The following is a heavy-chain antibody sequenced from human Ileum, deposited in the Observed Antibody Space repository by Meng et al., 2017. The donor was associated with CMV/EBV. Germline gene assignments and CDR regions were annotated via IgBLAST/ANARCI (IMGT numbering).Heavy chain of an antibody. J-gene: IGHJ6*02. CDR3: AREGSGWLYYYYGMDV. Sequence: GGSLRLSCAASGLTFSSYSMNWVRQAPGKGLEWVSYISSSSSTIYYADSVKGRFTISRDNAKNSLYLQMNSMRAEDTAVYYCAREGSGWLYYYYGMDVWGQGTTVTVSS. CDR2: ISSSSSTI. V-gene: IGHV3-48*04. D-gene: IGHD6-19*01. CDR1: GLTFSSYS.